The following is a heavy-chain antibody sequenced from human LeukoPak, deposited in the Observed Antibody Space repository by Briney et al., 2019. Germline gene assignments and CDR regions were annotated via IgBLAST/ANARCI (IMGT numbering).Heavy chain of an antibody. Sequence: SETLSLTCTVSGGSISSSSYYWGWIRQPPGKGLEWIGSIYYSGSTYYNPSLKSRVTISVDTSKNQFSLKLSSVTAADTAVYYCARRTYDFWSGYYYYWYFDLWGRGTLVTVSS. CDR3: ARRTYDFWSGYYYYWYFDL. CDR2: IYYSGST. J-gene: IGHJ2*01. D-gene: IGHD3-3*01. CDR1: GGSISSSSYY. V-gene: IGHV4-39*01.